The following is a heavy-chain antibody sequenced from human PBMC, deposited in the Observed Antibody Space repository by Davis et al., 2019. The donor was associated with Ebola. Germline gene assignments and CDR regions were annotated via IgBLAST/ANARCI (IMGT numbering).Heavy chain of an antibody. V-gene: IGHV3-74*01. CDR2: INPAGTYT. CDR1: GFSFNNYH. Sequence: PGGSLRLSCAASGFSFNNYHMHWVRHLPGKGLVWVSYINPAGTYTDYVDSVRGRFTISRDNAKNTLYLEVNSPRADDTAVYYCVRGTSAWRGADYWGQGILVTVSS. CDR3: VRGTSAWRGADY. D-gene: IGHD1-1*01. J-gene: IGHJ4*02.